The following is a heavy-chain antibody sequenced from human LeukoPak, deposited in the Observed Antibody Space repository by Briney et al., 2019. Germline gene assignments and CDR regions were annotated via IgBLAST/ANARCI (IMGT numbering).Heavy chain of an antibody. CDR1: GFSFSRYA. CDR3: ASRTNSGPPF. V-gene: IGHV3-30-3*01. J-gene: IGHJ1*01. Sequence: GGSLRLSCAASGFSFSRYAMHWVRQAPGKGLEWVAILSYDGSTKYYADSVKGRFTISRDNSKNTLYLQMHSLGAEDTAVYYCASRTNSGPPFWGQGTLVTVSS. D-gene: IGHD3-10*01. CDR2: LSYDGSTK.